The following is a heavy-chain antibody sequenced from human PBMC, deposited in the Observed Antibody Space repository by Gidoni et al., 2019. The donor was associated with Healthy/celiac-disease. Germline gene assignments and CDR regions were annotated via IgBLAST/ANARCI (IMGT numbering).Heavy chain of an antibody. CDR2: ISGSGGST. Sequence: EVQLLESGGGLVQPGGSLRLSCAASGFTFRSSAMRWVRQAPGTGLEWVSAISGSGGSTYYADSVKGRFTISRDNSKNTLYLQMNSLRAEDTAVYYCAKDYGSGSYYNGWGYYFDYWGQGTLVTVSS. CDR1: GFTFRSSA. CDR3: AKDYGSGSYYNGWGYYFDY. J-gene: IGHJ4*02. D-gene: IGHD3-10*01. V-gene: IGHV3-23*01.